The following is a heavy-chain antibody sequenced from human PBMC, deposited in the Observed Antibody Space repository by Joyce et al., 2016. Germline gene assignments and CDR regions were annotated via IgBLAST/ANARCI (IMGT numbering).Heavy chain of an antibody. CDR2: ITGSSTYI. J-gene: IGHJ4*02. Sequence: EVQLVESGGGLVKPGGSLRLSCGASGFTFSTYSMNWVRQAPGKGLEWVSAITGSSTYIHYPDSVRGRFTISRDNAKNSLFLQMNSLRVEDTAVHYCARGEARGTSTGFDYWGQGTLVTVSS. V-gene: IGHV3-21*01. CDR3: ARGEARGTSTGFDY. CDR1: GFTFSTYS. D-gene: IGHD1-26*01.